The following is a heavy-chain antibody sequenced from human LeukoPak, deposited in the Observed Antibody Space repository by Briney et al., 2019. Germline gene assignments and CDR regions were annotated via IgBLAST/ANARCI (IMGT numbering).Heavy chain of an antibody. CDR3: AKIVTPGNFDY. CDR1: GFTFSNYA. Sequence: GGSLRLSCTASGFTFSNYAMSWVRRAPGKGLEWVSAINGGGVGTYYAGSVKGRFTISRDNSKSILYLQMNSLRGEDTAVYYCAKIVTPGNFDYWGQGTLVTVSS. V-gene: IGHV3-23*01. J-gene: IGHJ4*02. CDR2: INGGGVGT. D-gene: IGHD2-15*01.